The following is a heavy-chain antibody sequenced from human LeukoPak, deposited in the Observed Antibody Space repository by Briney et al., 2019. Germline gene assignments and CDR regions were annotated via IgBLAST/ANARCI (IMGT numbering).Heavy chain of an antibody. J-gene: IGHJ4*02. V-gene: IGHV3-11*01. CDR1: GFTFSDYN. CDR3: ARDSRGYYDSRGNY. D-gene: IGHD3-22*01. Sequence: GGSLRLSCAASGFTFSDYNMSWIRQAPGKGLEWVSYISSSGSTIYYADSVKGRFTISRDNAKNSLYLQTNSLRAEDTAVYYCARDSRGYYDSRGNYWGQGTLVTVSS. CDR2: ISSSGSTI.